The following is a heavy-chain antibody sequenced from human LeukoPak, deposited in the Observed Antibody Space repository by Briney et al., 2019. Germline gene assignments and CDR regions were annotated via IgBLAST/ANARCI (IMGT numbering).Heavy chain of an antibody. J-gene: IGHJ4*02. V-gene: IGHV3-30*02. CDR1: GFTFSNFG. Sequence: GGSLRLSCAASGFTFSNFGMHWVRQAPGKGLEWVSFIGYEGVHKYYADSVKGRFTISKDNSKATLYLQMNSLRPEDTAVYYCAKDLHGGFSSYYWGQGTLVTVFS. CDR2: IGYEGVHK. D-gene: IGHD4-23*01. CDR3: AKDLHGGFSSYY.